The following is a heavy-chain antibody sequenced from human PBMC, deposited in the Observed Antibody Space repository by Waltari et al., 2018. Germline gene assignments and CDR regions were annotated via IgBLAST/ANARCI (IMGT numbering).Heavy chain of an antibody. V-gene: IGHV1-69*04. CDR2: IIPILGIA. J-gene: IGHJ1*01. CDR3: ARDLAASGPYFQH. Sequence: QVQLVQSGAEVTKPRSSVKASCKASGGTFSSYSISWLRQAPGQGLEWMGGIIPILGIANYAQKFQGRVTITADESTSTAYMEQSSLRTEDTAVYYCARDLAASGPYFQHWGQGTLVTVSS. CDR1: GGTFSSYS. D-gene: IGHD1-26*01.